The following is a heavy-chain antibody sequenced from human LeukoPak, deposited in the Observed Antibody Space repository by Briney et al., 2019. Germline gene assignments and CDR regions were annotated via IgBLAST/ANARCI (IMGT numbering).Heavy chain of an antibody. CDR2: IYPADSDT. J-gene: IGHJ4*02. CDR1: GYSFTNYW. D-gene: IGHD3-9*01. V-gene: IGHV5-51*01. CDR3: ARQDDILTGYYNRYFDY. Sequence: GESLKISCKGSGYSFTNYWIGWVRQMPGKGLEWMGIIYPADSDTRYSPSFQGQVTISVDKSISTAYLQWSSLKASDTAMYYCARQDDILTGYYNRYFDYWGQGTLVTVSS.